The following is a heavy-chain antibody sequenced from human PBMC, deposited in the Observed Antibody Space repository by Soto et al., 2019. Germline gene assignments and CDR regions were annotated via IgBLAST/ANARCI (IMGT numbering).Heavy chain of an antibody. Sequence: SQTLSLTCVISGDNVSSDTAAWNWIRQSPSRGLEWLGRTYYRSKWYNDYAVSVKSRITLNPDTSKNQFSLQLNSLTPEDTAVYYCARAKEYTSSSGMDVWGQGITVTVSS. CDR1: GDNVSSDTAA. J-gene: IGHJ6*02. V-gene: IGHV6-1*01. CDR3: ARAKEYTSSSGMDV. D-gene: IGHD6-6*01. CDR2: TYYRSKWYN.